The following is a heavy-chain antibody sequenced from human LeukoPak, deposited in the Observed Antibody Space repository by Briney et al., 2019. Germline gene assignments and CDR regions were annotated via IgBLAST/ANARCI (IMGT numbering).Heavy chain of an antibody. CDR3: ARERWEYSSSPGYFDY. CDR2: IKQDGSEK. CDR1: GFTFSSYW. D-gene: IGHD6-6*01. Sequence: PGGSLRLSCAASGFTFSSYWMSWVRQAPGKGLEWVANIKQDGSEKYYVDSVKGRFTISRDNAKNSLYLQMNSLRAEDTAVYYCARERWEYSSSPGYFDYWGQGTLVTVSS. V-gene: IGHV3-7*01. J-gene: IGHJ4*02.